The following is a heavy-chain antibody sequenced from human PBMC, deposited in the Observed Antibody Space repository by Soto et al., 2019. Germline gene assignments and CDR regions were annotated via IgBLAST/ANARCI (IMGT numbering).Heavy chain of an antibody. CDR3: ARHWDWGYLGY. CDR2: IYYSGSI. Sequence: QVQLQESGPGLVKPSETLSLTCTVSGGSISSDYWSWIRQPPGKGLEWIGYIYYSGSINYNPSLESRVAISVDTSKNQFSLKLTSVTAADTAVYYCARHWDWGYLGYWGQGTLVTVSS. CDR1: GGSISSDY. V-gene: IGHV4-59*08. D-gene: IGHD3-16*01. J-gene: IGHJ4*02.